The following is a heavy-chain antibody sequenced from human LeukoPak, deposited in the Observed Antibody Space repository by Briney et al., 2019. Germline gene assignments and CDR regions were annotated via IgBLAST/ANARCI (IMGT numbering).Heavy chain of an antibody. CDR1: GGSISSYY. CDR2: IYYSGST. Sequence: PSETLSLTCTVSGGSISSYYWSWIRQPPGKGLEWIGYIYYSGSTNYNPSLKSRVTISVDTSKNQFSLKLSSVTAADTAVYYCAHGGVVPAAMYYYYYGMDVWGQGTTVTVSS. D-gene: IGHD2-2*01. J-gene: IGHJ6*02. V-gene: IGHV4-59*12. CDR3: AHGGVVPAAMYYYYYGMDV.